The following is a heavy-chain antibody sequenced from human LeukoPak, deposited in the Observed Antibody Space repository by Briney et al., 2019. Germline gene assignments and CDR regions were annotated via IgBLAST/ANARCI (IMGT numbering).Heavy chain of an antibody. Sequence: GGSLRLSRAASGFTFSSYAMHWVRQAPGKGLEWVAVISYDGSNKYYADSVKGRFTISRDNSKNTLYLQMNSLRAEDTAVYYCALGRSGGNLFDYWGQGTLVTVSS. CDR1: GFTFSSYA. V-gene: IGHV3-30*04. CDR3: ALGRSGGNLFDY. D-gene: IGHD2-15*01. J-gene: IGHJ4*02. CDR2: ISYDGSNK.